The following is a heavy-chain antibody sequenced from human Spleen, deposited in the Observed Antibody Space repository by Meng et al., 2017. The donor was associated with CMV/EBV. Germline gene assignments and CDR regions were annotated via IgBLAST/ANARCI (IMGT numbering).Heavy chain of an antibody. CDR1: GDSVSSNSAA. CDR2: TYYMSKWYN. CDR3: ARTVDRVWYFDF. V-gene: IGHV6-1*01. Sequence: ISGDSVSSNSAAWNWIRQSLSRGLEWLGRTYYMSKWYNDYAVSVKSRITINPDTSKNQFSLQLNSVTPEYTAVYYCARTVDRVWYFDFWGRGTLVTVSS. J-gene: IGHJ2*01. D-gene: IGHD2-21*01.